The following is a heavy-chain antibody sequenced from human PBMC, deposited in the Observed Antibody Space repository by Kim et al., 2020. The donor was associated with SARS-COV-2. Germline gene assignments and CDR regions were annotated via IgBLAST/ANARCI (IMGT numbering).Heavy chain of an antibody. D-gene: IGHD3-10*01. J-gene: IGHJ3*02. V-gene: IGHV3-53*04. Sequence: GGSLRLSSAASGFTVSSNYMSWVRQAPGKGLEWVSVIYSGGSTYYADSVKGRFTISRHNSKNTLYLQMNSLRAEDTAVYYCARVLLWFGPPTVDAFDIWGQGTMVTVSS. CDR3: ARVLLWFGPPTVDAFDI. CDR1: GFTVSSNY. CDR2: IYSGGST.